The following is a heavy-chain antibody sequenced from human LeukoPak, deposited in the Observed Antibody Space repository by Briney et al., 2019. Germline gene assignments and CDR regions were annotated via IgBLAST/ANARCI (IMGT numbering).Heavy chain of an antibody. CDR3: ARSDDIVVVPAATRYNWFDP. V-gene: IGHV1-69*02. D-gene: IGHD2-2*01. Sequence: SVNLSCKASGGTFSSNTISWVRQAPGQGLEWMGRIIPILGIANYAQKFQGRVTITADKSTSTAYMELSSLRSEDTAVYYCARSDDIVVVPAATRYNWFDPWGQGTLVTVSS. J-gene: IGHJ5*02. CDR2: IIPILGIA. CDR1: GGTFSSNT.